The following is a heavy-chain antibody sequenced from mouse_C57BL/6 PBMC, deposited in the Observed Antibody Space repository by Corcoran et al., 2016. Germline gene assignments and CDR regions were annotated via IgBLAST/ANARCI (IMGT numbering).Heavy chain of an antibody. V-gene: IGHV1-26*01. CDR3: ARGILYYSNPGFVY. D-gene: IGHD2-5*01. CDR1: GYTFTDYY. Sequence: EVQLQQSGPELVKPGASVKISCKASGYTFTDYYMNWVKQSHGKSLEWIGDINPNNGGTSYNQKFKGKATLTVDKSSSTAYMELRSLTSEESAGYYCARGILYYSNPGFVYWGQGTLVTVSA. CDR2: INPNNGGT. J-gene: IGHJ3*01.